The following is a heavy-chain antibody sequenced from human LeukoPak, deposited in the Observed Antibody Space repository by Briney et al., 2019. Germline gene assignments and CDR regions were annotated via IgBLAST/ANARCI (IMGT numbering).Heavy chain of an antibody. J-gene: IGHJ6*03. D-gene: IGHD3-22*01. CDR2: ISTYNGNT. V-gene: IGHV1-18*01. Sequence: ASVKVSCKASGYTFTSYGISWVRQAPGQGLEWMGWISTYNGNTNYAQKLQGRVTMTTDTSTSTAYMELRSLRSDDTAVYYCARACGGSSGYYPREYYYYYMDVWGKGTTVTISS. CDR3: ARACGGSSGYYPREYYYYYMDV. CDR1: GYTFTSYG.